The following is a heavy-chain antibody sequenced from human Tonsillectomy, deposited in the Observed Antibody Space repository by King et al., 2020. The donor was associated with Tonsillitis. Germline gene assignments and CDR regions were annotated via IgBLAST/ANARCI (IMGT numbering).Heavy chain of an antibody. V-gene: IGHV1-46*01. J-gene: IGHJ4*02. CDR1: GYTFTSYY. CDR3: ARAGFYYDTISHQAY. CDR2: INPSGGTT. Sequence: QLVQSGAEVKKPGASVKVSCKASGYTFTSYYMHWVRQAPGQGLEWMGIINPSGGTTSYAQRFQGRVTMTRDTFTSTVYMELSSLRPEDTAVYYCARAGFYYDTISHQAYWGQGTLVTVSS. D-gene: IGHD3-22*01.